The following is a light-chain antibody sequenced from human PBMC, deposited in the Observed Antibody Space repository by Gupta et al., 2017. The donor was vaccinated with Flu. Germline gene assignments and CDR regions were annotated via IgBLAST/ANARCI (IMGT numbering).Light chain of an antibody. V-gene: IGKV2-30*01. CDR3: MHGKHWRT. Sequence: DVVMTRSLLSLPVTLGQPASISCRSSRSLVYSDGNNYLNWFQQRPGQSPRRLVSKVSNRDTGVTDRVTGCGAGCNFTLKSIMAEDEDVGAYYGMHGKHWRTFGEGTKVEIK. CDR2: KVS. J-gene: IGKJ4*02. CDR1: RSLVYSDGNNY.